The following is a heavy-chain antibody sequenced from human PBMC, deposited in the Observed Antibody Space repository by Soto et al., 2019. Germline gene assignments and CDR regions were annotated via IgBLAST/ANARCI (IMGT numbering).Heavy chain of an antibody. J-gene: IGHJ6*02. CDR1: GGSFSGYY. D-gene: IGHD2-15*01. CDR2: INHSGST. CDR3: ARKAVVVAATPLYYYYGMDV. Sequence: SETLSLTCAVYGGSFSGYYWSWIRQPPGKGLEWIGEINHSGSTNYNPSLKSRVTISVDTSKNQFSLKLSSVTAADTAVYYCARKAVVVAATPLYYYYGMDVWSQGTKVT. V-gene: IGHV4-34*01.